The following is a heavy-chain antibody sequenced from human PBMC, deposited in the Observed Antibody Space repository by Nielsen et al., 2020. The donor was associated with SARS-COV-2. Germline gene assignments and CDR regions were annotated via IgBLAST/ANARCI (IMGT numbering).Heavy chain of an antibody. D-gene: IGHD3-10*01. CDR1: GVTVSCNY. CDR2: FYTGGGT. Sequence: GESLKISCAASGVTVSCNYMSWVRQAPGKGLEWVSVFYTGGGTKYADSVRGRFTLSRDNSENTFYLQMNSLRPDDTAVYYCARASYYGSGIGTAWGQGTTVTVSS. J-gene: IGHJ6*02. V-gene: IGHV3-53*05. CDR3: ARASYYGSGIGTA.